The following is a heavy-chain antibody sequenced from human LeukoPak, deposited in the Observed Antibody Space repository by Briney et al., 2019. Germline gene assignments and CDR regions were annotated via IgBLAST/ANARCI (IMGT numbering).Heavy chain of an antibody. CDR1: GFSFNDYT. Sequence: GGSLRLSCAASGFSFNDYTMNWVRQAPGKGLEWVSSISTSSSYIYYADSLKGRFTISRDNAKNSLYLQMNSLRAEDTAVYYCARFDGGSGYGFDSWGQGTLVTVSS. J-gene: IGHJ4*02. D-gene: IGHD3-22*01. CDR3: ARFDGGSGYGFDS. CDR2: ISTSSSYI. V-gene: IGHV3-21*01.